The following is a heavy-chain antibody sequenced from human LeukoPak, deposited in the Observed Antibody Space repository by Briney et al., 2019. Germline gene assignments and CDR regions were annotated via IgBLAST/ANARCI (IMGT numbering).Heavy chain of an antibody. V-gene: IGHV1-2*06. CDR1: GYVFTGYF. J-gene: IGHJ4*02. Sequence: GASVKVSCKASGYVFTGYFMHWVRQAPGQGLEWMGRINPDSGGTNYAQKFQGRVTMTRDASISAAYMELSRLRSEDTAVYYCARDRHDSSGAFDYWGQGTLVTVSS. CDR2: INPDSGGT. CDR3: ARDRHDSSGAFDY. D-gene: IGHD3-22*01.